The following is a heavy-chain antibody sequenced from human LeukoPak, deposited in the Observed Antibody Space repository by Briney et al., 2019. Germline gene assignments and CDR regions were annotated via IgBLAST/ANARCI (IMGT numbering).Heavy chain of an antibody. CDR3: ARDWQYQRSYYYYGMDV. CDR1: GYTFTSYY. D-gene: IGHD2-2*01. J-gene: IGHJ6*02. Sequence: ASVKVSYKASGYTFTSYYMHWVRQAPGQGLEWMGIINPSGGSTSYAQKFQGRVTMTRDTSTSTVYMELSSLRSEDTAVYYCARDWQYQRSYYYYGMDVWGQGTTVTVS. V-gene: IGHV1-46*01. CDR2: INPSGGST.